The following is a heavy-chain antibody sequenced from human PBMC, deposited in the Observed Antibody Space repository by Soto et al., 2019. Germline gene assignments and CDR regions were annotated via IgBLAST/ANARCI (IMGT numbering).Heavy chain of an antibody. J-gene: IGHJ4*02. CDR2: INDVGYST. D-gene: IGHD5-18*01. CDR3: AKVTSRESGYSYGKSDY. Sequence: VGSLRLSCAASGFTFSSYAMNWVRQAPGKGLQWVSAINDVGYSTYYTDSVKGRFTISRDNSKNTLYLQMSSLRAEDTAVYFCAKVTSRESGYSYGKSDYWGQGTPVTVSS. CDR1: GFTFSSYA. V-gene: IGHV3-23*01.